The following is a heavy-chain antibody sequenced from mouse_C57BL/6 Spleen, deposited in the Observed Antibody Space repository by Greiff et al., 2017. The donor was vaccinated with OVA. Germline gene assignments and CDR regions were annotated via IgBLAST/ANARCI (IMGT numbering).Heavy chain of an antibody. V-gene: IGHV1-50*01. J-gene: IGHJ2*01. D-gene: IGHD3-2*02. CDR3: ARYGSSGFYYFDY. CDR1: GYTFTSYW. Sequence: QVQLQQPGAELVKPGASVKLSCKASGYTFTSYWMQWVKQRPGQGLEWIGEIDPSDSYTNYNQKFKGKATLTVDTSSSTAYMQLSSLTSEDSAVYYCARYGSSGFYYFDYWGQGTTLRVSS. CDR2: IDPSDSYT.